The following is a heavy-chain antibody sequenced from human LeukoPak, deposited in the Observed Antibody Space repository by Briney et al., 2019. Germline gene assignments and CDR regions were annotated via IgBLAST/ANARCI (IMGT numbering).Heavy chain of an antibody. Sequence: PGGSLRLSCAASGFTFSLYSMNWVRQAPGKGLEWVSYISSSSSTIHYEDSVKGRFTISRDNAKNSLYLQMNSLRDEDTAVYYCARRAYGDDSFDYWGQGTLVTVSS. D-gene: IGHD4-17*01. J-gene: IGHJ4*02. CDR3: ARRAYGDDSFDY. CDR2: ISSSSSTI. CDR1: GFTFSLYS. V-gene: IGHV3-48*02.